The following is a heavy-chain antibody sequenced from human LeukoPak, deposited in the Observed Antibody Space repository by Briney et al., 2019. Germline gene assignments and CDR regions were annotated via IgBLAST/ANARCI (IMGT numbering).Heavy chain of an antibody. CDR1: GFTLSRYG. Sequence: GGSLRLSCGPSGFTLSRYGMHGLRQAPGKGLEWVAFIRYDGSNKYYADSVKGRFTISRDNSKNTLYLQMNSLRAEDTAVYYCAKDTTPPKAGFDPWGQGTLVTVSS. J-gene: IGHJ5*02. D-gene: IGHD1-14*01. CDR3: AKDTTPPKAGFDP. V-gene: IGHV3-30*02. CDR2: IRYDGSNK.